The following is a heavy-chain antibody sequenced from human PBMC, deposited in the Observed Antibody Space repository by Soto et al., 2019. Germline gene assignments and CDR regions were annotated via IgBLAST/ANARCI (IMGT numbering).Heavy chain of an antibody. CDR3: ARESGGATATLDYYYFYMDV. Sequence: QVQLVQSGAEVKKPGASVTVSCKASGYTFSDYYLHWVRQAPGQGPEWMGWMNPNSGDTKYAQKFLGRVTMTRDTSVRTAFMELNWLKSDDTAVYYCARESGGATATLDYYYFYMDVWGKGTTVTVSS. D-gene: IGHD1-26*01. CDR2: MNPNSGDT. CDR1: GYTFSDYY. V-gene: IGHV1-2*02. J-gene: IGHJ6*03.